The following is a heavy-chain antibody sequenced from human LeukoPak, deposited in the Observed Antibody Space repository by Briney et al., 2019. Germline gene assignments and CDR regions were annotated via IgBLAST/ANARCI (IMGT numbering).Heavy chain of an antibody. CDR1: GFTFSSYS. J-gene: IGHJ4*02. Sequence: GGSLRLSCAASGFTFSSYSMNWVRQAPGKGLEWVSSISGSSSYIYYADSVKGRFTISRDNAKNSLHLQMSSLRAEDTAVYYCARVTGATRNSDYFDYWGQGTLVTVSS. V-gene: IGHV3-21*04. CDR3: ARVTGATRNSDYFDY. D-gene: IGHD1-26*01. CDR2: ISGSSSYI.